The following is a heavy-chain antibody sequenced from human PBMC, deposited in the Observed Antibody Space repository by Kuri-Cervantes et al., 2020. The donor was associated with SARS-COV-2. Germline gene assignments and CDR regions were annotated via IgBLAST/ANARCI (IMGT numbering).Heavy chain of an antibody. D-gene: IGHD5/OR15-5a*01. Sequence: GESLKISCAASGFTFSTYAMHWVRQAPGKGLEWVAHVSYDGSNRFYAQSVRGRFTISRDNPKSTLYLQMDSLRGDDTALYYCAGDLYETYYFDFWGQGALVTVSS. CDR2: VSYDGSNR. J-gene: IGHJ4*02. V-gene: IGHV3-30*04. CDR1: GFTFSTYA. CDR3: AGDLYETYYFDF.